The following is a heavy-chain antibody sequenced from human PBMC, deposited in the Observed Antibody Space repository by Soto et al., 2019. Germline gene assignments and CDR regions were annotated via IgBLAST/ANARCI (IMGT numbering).Heavy chain of an antibody. V-gene: IGHV3-43*01. Sequence: GSLRLSCAASGFTFDDYTMHWVRQAPGKGLEWVSLISWDGGSTYYADSVKGRFTISRDNSKNSLYLQMNSLRTEDTAFYYCAKDTGLGSTPDSGSYFYYYGMDVWGQGTTVTVSS. D-gene: IGHD1-26*01. CDR3: AKDTGLGSTPDSGSYFYYYGMDV. CDR1: GFTFDDYT. CDR2: ISWDGGST. J-gene: IGHJ6*02.